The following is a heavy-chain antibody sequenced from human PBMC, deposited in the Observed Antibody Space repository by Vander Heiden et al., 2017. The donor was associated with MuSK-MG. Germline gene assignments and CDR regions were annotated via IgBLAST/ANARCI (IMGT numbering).Heavy chain of an antibody. D-gene: IGHD2-21*01. J-gene: IGHJ3*02. CDR3: TSGRGPDLRYFDAFDI. CDR1: GFTFSGSA. V-gene: IGHV3-73*01. Sequence: EVQPVESGGGLVQPGGSLKLSCAASGFTFSGSAMHWVRQASGKGLEWVGRIRSKANSYATAYAASVKGRFTISRDDSKNTAYLQMNSLKTEDTAVYYCTSGRGPDLRYFDAFDIWGQGTMVTVSS. CDR2: IRSKANSYAT.